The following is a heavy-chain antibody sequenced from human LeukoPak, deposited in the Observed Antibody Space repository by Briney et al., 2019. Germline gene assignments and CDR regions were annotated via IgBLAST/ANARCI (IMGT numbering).Heavy chain of an antibody. J-gene: IGHJ4*02. Sequence: SGTLSLTCAVSGGSILSTNWWSWVRQPPEKGLEWIGEVHLNGATNYNPSVEGRVTMSIDKSKNHLSLEVISVTAADTAMYYCTRESGAFSPFGFWGQGTLVTVSS. CDR1: GGSILSTNW. CDR2: VHLNGAT. D-gene: IGHD1-26*01. CDR3: TRESGAFSPFGF. V-gene: IGHV4-4*02.